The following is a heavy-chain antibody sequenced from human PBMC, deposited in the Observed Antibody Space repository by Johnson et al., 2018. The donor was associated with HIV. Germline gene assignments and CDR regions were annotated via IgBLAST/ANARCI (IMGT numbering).Heavy chain of an antibody. CDR2: SNWNGGST. Sequence: VQLVESGGGLVQPGRSLRLSCTASGFTFGDYALSWVRQAPGKGLEWVAGSNWNGGSTGYADSVKGRFTISRDKAKNSLYLQMNSLRAEDTALYYCARRDGFDYGNAFDIWGQGTMVTVSS. CDR3: ARRDGFDYGNAFDI. CDR1: GFTFGDYA. V-gene: IGHV3-20*04. D-gene: IGHD5-12*01. J-gene: IGHJ3*02.